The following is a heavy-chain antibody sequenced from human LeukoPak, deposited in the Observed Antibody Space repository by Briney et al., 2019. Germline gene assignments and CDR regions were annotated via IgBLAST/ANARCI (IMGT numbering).Heavy chain of an antibody. Sequence: GGSLRLSCAASGFTFSSHVMSWVRQAPGQGLEWVSLITASSTETLYGDSVRGRFTISRDNSKNTLYLQMSSLRAEDTAVYYCVVQGWVFRAPTQYYFDYWGQGTLVTVSS. CDR2: ITASSTET. CDR1: GFTFSSHV. D-gene: IGHD1-1*01. J-gene: IGHJ4*02. V-gene: IGHV3-23*01. CDR3: VVQGWVFRAPTQYYFDY.